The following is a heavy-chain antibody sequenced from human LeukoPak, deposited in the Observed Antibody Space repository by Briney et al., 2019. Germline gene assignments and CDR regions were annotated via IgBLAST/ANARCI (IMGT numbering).Heavy chain of an antibody. Sequence: SETLSLTCTVSGGSISSSSYYWGWIRQPPGKGLEWIGTIYYSGSMFYNPSLKSRVTISVDTSKNQFSLKLGSVTAADTAVYYCARAESGDFWSGYCLRYWGQGTLVTVSS. D-gene: IGHD3-3*01. CDR1: GGSISSSSYY. V-gene: IGHV4-39*01. CDR3: ARAESGDFWSGYCLRY. J-gene: IGHJ4*02. CDR2: IYYSGSM.